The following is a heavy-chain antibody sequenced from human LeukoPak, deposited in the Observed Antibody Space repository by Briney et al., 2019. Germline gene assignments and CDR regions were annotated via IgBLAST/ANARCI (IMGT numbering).Heavy chain of an antibody. Sequence: ASVKVSCKASGYTFTGYYMHWVRQAPGQGLEWMGWINPNSGGTNYAQKFQGRVTMTRDTSISTAYMELSRLRSDDTAVYYCAKSYDYVWGSHRSGAFDIWGQGTMVTVSS. V-gene: IGHV1-2*02. CDR2: INPNSGGT. CDR1: GYTFTGYY. J-gene: IGHJ3*02. D-gene: IGHD3-16*02. CDR3: AKSYDYVWGSHRSGAFDI.